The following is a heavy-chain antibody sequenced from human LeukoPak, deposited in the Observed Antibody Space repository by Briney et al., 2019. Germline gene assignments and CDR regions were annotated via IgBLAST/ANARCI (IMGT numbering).Heavy chain of an antibody. Sequence: SQTLSLTCTVSGGSISSGSYYWSWIRQPAGKGLEWIGRIYTSGSTKYNSSLKSRVTMSVDTSKNQFSLKLSSVTAADTAVYFCARGPYSYDSSGAFDIWGQGTMVTVSS. CDR2: IYTSGST. CDR1: GGSISSGSYY. J-gene: IGHJ3*02. D-gene: IGHD3-22*01. V-gene: IGHV4-61*02. CDR3: ARGPYSYDSSGAFDI.